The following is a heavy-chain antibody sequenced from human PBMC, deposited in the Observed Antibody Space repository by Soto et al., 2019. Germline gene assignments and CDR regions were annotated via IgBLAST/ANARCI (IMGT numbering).Heavy chain of an antibody. CDR3: ARGDYDSRGYYYGMYX. V-gene: IGHV4-4*02. J-gene: IGHJ6*02. CDR2: IYHSGST. D-gene: IGHD3-22*01. Sequence: KPSETLSLTCAVSGGSISSINWWSWVRQPPGKGLEWIGEIYHSGSTKYNPYLKSRVTISVDKSKNQFSLKLSPVTAADTAVYYCARGDYDSRGYYYGMYXWGQGTTFTVS. CDR1: GGSISSINW.